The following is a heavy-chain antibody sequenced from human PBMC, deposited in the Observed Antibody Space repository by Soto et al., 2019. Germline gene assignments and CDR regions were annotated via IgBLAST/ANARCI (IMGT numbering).Heavy chain of an antibody. J-gene: IGHJ2*01. CDR3: AREDYGDLNWYFDL. CDR2: ISSSSIYI. V-gene: IGHV3-21*01. CDR1: GFTFRSYS. D-gene: IGHD4-17*01. Sequence: EVQLVESGGGLVKPGGSLRLSGAASGFTFRSYSMNWVRQAPGKGLEWVSSISSSSIYIYYADSVKSRFTISRDNAKNSLYLQMNSLRAEDTAVYYCAREDYGDLNWYFDLWGRGSLVTVSS.